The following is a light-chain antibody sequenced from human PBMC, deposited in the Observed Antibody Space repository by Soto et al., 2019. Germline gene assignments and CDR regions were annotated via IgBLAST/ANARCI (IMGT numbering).Light chain of an antibody. CDR3: SSYTSSSLYV. Sequence: QSVLTQPASVSGSPGQSITISCTGTSSDVGGYNYVSWYQQHPGKAPKVMIYDVSNRPSGVSNRFSGSKSGNTASLTISGFQAEDEADYYCSSYTSSSLYVFGTGTKVTVL. V-gene: IGLV2-14*01. J-gene: IGLJ1*01. CDR1: SSDVGGYNY. CDR2: DVS.